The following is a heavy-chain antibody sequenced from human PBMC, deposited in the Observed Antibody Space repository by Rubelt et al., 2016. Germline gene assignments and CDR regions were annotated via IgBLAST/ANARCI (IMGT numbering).Heavy chain of an antibody. CDR3: AGGITIFGVASGYFDY. CDR1: GGSFSGYY. Sequence: QVQLRQWGAGLLKPSETLSLTCAVYGGSFSGYYWSWIRQPPGKGLEWIGYIYYSGSTNYNPSLKSRGTISVDTSKNQFSLKLSSVTAADTAVYYCAGGITIFGVASGYFDYWGQGTLVTVSS. D-gene: IGHD3-3*01. J-gene: IGHJ4*02. CDR2: IYYSGST. V-gene: IGHV4-34*11.